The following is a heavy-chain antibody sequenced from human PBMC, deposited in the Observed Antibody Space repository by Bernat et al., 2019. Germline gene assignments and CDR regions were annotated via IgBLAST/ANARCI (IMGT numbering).Heavy chain of an antibody. CDR3: ANAMVRGPQEY. CDR2: IIPILGIA. J-gene: IGHJ4*02. CDR1: GVTFSSYA. V-gene: IGHV1-69*04. D-gene: IGHD3-10*01. Sequence: QVQLVQSGAEVKKPGSSVKVSCKASGVTFSSYAISWVRQAPGQGLEWMGRIIPILGIANYAQKFQGRVTITADKSTSTAYMELSSLRSEETDVYYCANAMVRGPQEYWGQGTLVTVSS.